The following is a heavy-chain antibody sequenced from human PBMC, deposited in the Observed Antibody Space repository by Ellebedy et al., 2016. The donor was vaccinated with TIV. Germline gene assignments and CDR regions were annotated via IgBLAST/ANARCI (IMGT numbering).Heavy chain of an antibody. J-gene: IGHJ6*02. Sequence: PGGSLRLSCTASGFNLSPFAMGWVRQTPGKGLEWVSGIFGNGGGISYSDSVKGRFTISRNNSKNTLYLQMNSLRAEDTAVYYCARGLGYYYYGMDVWGQGTTVTVSS. CDR1: GFNLSPFA. V-gene: IGHV3-23*01. D-gene: IGHD2-21*01. CDR2: IFGNGGGI. CDR3: ARGLGYYYYGMDV.